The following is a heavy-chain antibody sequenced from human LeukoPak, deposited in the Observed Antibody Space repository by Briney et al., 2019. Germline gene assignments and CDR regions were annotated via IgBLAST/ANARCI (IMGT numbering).Heavy chain of an antibody. J-gene: IGHJ3*02. CDR3: ARVGRLMVRDPRGAFDI. CDR1: GGSFSGYY. D-gene: IGHD3-10*01. CDR2: INHSGST. V-gene: IGHV4-34*01. Sequence: SETLSLTCAVYGGSFSGYYWSWIRQPPGKGLEWIGEINHSGSTNYNPSLKSRVTISVDTSKNQFSLKLSSVTAADTAVYYCARVGRLMVRDPRGAFDIWGQGTVVTVSS.